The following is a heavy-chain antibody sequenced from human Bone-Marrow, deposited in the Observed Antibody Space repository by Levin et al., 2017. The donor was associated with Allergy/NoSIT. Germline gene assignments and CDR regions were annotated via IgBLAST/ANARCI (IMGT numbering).Heavy chain of an antibody. CDR3: AGTRGLIIPTFLKHDGFYM. Sequence: GESLKISCVASGFTFSNFEMNWVRQAPGKGLEWVSYISSTSIISYADSVKGRLTISRDNSKNSLYLQMNSLRAEDTAVYFCAGTRGLIIPTFLKHDGFYMWGQGTMVTVSS. D-gene: IGHD3-10*01. CDR2: ISSTSII. J-gene: IGHJ3*02. CDR1: GFTFSNFE. V-gene: IGHV3-48*03.